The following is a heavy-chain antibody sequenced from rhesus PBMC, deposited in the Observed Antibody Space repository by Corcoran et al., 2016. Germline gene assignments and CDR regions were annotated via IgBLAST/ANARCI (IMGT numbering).Heavy chain of an antibody. D-gene: IGHD6-37*01. Sequence: QVTLKESGPALVKPTQTLTLTCTFSGFSLSTSGMGVGWIRQPSRKTLEWLAHIYWDDDKRYRTSLKSRLTISKDTSKNQVVLTMTNMDPVDTATYYWARRPGSGGYDYWGQGVLVTVSA. CDR3: ARRPGSGGYDY. CDR2: IYWDDDK. V-gene: IGHV2-1*01. CDR1: GFSLSTSGMG. J-gene: IGHJ4*01.